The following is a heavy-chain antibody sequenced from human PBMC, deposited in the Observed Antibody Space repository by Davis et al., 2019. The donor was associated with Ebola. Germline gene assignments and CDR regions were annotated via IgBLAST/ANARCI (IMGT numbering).Heavy chain of an antibody. V-gene: IGHV4-39*01. Sequence: PSETLSLTCTVSGDSISTNGYHWGWIRQPPGKTLEWVGSLHSSGYTKYNPSLQSRVTISVDTSKNQFPLKVYSVTAADTAAYYCARRRDGYNTFDYWGQGSLVTVSS. D-gene: IGHD5-24*01. CDR3: ARRRDGYNTFDY. CDR2: LHSSGYT. CDR1: GDSISTNGYH. J-gene: IGHJ4*02.